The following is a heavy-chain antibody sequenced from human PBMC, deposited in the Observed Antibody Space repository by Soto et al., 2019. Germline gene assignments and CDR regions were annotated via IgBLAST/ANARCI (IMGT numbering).Heavy chain of an antibody. CDR1: GGSVTSGGYY. CDR2: IYSSGDT. CDR3: TTDSGLPVSHGYDS. J-gene: IGHJ5*01. Sequence: QVQLQESGPGLVRPSQTLSLTCTVSGGSVTSGGYYWSWIRHCPGKGLEWIGYIYSSGDTNYNPSLNNRVAMSADTSKNQFSLHLTTVKVAETPISYCTTDSGLPVSHGYDSCGQGILVTVSS. V-gene: IGHV4-31*03. D-gene: IGHD3-10*01.